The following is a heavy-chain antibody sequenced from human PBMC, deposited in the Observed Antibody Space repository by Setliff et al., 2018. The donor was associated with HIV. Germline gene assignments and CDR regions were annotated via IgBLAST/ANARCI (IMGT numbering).Heavy chain of an antibody. V-gene: IGHV4-39*07. CDR3: ARDSQWLLLRHYYYYYMDV. CDR2: IDYSGST. J-gene: IGHJ6*03. CDR1: GGSFSSSSYS. D-gene: IGHD3-22*01. Sequence: SEILSLTCIVSGGSFSSSSYSWGWIRLPPGKGLEWIGSIDYSGSTNYNPSLKSRVTISVDTSKNQFSLKLRSVTAADTAVYYCARDSQWLLLRHYYYYYMDVWGKGTTVTVSS.